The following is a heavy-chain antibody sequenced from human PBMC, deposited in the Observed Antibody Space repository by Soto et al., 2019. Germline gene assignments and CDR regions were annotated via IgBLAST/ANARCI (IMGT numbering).Heavy chain of an antibody. Sequence: GASVKVSCKASGYTFTGSGFNWVRQAPGQGLEWMGWINPTSGSTHYAQSFQGRVTLTWDTSISTAHMGLSRLRSDDTAIYYCARSMRLDDWGQGTRVTVSS. CDR3: ARSMRLDD. CDR2: INPTSGST. V-gene: IGHV1-2*02. CDR1: GYTFTGSG. J-gene: IGHJ4*02. D-gene: IGHD2-2*01.